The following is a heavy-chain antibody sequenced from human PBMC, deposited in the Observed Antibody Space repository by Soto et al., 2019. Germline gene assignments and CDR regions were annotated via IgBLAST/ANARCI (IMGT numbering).Heavy chain of an antibody. CDR2: IYQSGTT. V-gene: IGHV4-61*01. J-gene: IGHJ4*02. CDR3: ARDSSGRHDY. Sequence: SKTLSLTSSVSGGSVRSGSYYWTWIRQPPGKGLEWIGYIYQSGTTNYNASLKSRVTISIDTSKNQFFLKLNSVPAADTAVYYCARDSSGRHDYWGQGTLVTVSS. D-gene: IGHD3-22*01. CDR1: GGSVRSGSYY.